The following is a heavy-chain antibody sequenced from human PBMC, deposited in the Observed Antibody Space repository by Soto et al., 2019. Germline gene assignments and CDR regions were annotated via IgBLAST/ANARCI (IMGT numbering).Heavy chain of an antibody. CDR3: AGDRWCGDPGLEHFDL. V-gene: IGHV4-31*01. Sequence: QVQLQESGPGLVKPSQTLSLTCTVSGGSISSGGYYWSWIRQHPGKVLEWTGYIYYSGSPYYNPSLPRPVTMSVDPSQKQFSLKMSSVPAADTAVYYCAGDRWCGDPGLEHFDLWGRGTLVTVSS. CDR1: GGSISSGGYY. D-gene: IGHD3-10*01. J-gene: IGHJ2*01. CDR2: IYYSGSP.